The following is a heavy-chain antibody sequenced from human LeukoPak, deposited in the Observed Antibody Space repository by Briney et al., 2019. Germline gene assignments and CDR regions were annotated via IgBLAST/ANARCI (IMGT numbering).Heavy chain of an antibody. J-gene: IGHJ6*02. CDR1: GGSISYSNYY. V-gene: IGHV4-39*01. Sequence: SETLSLTCTVSGGSISYSNYYWGWIRQPPGKGLEWIGSIYYSGSTYYNPSLKSRVTISVDTSKNQFSLKLSSVTAADTAVYYCARKRLDSSGWWYYYYGMDVWGQGTTVTVSS. D-gene: IGHD6-19*01. CDR2: IYYSGST. CDR3: ARKRLDSSGWWYYYYGMDV.